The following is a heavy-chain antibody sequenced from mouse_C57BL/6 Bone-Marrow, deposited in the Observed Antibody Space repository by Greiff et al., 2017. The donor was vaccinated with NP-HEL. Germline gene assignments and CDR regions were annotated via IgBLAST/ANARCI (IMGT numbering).Heavy chain of an antibody. J-gene: IGHJ1*03. CDR1: GYTFTGYW. V-gene: IGHV1-9*01. CDR2: ILPGSGST. Sequence: LVESGAELMKPGASVKLSCKATGYTFTGYWIEWVKQRPGHGLEWIGEILPGSGSTNSNEKFKGKATFTADTSSNTAYMQLSSLTTEDSAIYYCARVPWYFDVWGTGTTVTVSS. CDR3: ARVPWYFDV.